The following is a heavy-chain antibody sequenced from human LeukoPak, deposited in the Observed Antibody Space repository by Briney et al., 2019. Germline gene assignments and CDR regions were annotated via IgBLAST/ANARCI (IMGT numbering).Heavy chain of an antibody. CDR3: ARASPRYCTNGVCYTILTGWFDP. D-gene: IGHD2-8*01. CDR2: ISAYNGNT. J-gene: IGHJ5*02. V-gene: IGHV1-18*01. CDR1: GYTFTSYG. Sequence: VASVKVSCKASGYTFTSYGISWVRQAPGQGLEWMGWISAYNGNTNYAQKLQGRVTMTTDTSTSTAYMELRSLRSDDTAVYYCARASPRYCTNGVCYTILTGWFDPWGQGTLVTVSS.